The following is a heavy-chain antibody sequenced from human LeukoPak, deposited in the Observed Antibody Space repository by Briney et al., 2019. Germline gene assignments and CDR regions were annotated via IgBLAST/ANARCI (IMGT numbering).Heavy chain of an antibody. CDR2: INPNSGGT. CDR1: GYTFTGYY. D-gene: IGHD2-15*01. Sequence: ASVKVSCKASGYTFTGYYMHWVRQAPGQGLEWMGWINPNSGGTNYAQKFQGRVTMTRDTSISTAYMELSRLRSDDTAVYYCARYCSGGSCYPGYWGQGTLVTASS. CDR3: ARYCSGGSCYPGY. V-gene: IGHV1-2*02. J-gene: IGHJ4*02.